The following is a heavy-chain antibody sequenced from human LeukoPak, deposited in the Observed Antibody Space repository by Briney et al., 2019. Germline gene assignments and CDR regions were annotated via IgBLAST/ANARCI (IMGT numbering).Heavy chain of an antibody. CDR3: AKVRGYCSGGSCYLDY. Sequence: GGSLRLSCAASGFTFSSYAMSWVRQAPGKGLEWVSAISGSGGSTYYADSVKGRFTISRDNSKNTLYLQMNSLRAEDTAVYYCAKVRGYCSGGSCYLDYWGQGTLVTVSS. J-gene: IGHJ4*02. V-gene: IGHV3-23*01. CDR1: GFTFSSYA. D-gene: IGHD2-15*01. CDR2: ISGSGGST.